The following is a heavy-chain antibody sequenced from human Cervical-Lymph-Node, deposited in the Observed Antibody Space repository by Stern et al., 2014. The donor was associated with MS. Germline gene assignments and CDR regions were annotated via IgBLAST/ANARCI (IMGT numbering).Heavy chain of an antibody. V-gene: IGHV2-5*02. CDR1: GFSLSTSGVG. CDR2: IYWDDDK. D-gene: IGHD4-17*01. J-gene: IGHJ4*02. CDR3: ARLSSVTTPPYFDY. Sequence: QVTLKESGPTLVKPTQTLTLTCTFSGFSLSTSGVGVGWIRQPPGKALEWLALIYWDDDKRYSPSLKSRLPIAKDTSKNQVVLTMTNMDPVDTATYYCARLSSVTTPPYFDYWGQGTLVTVSS.